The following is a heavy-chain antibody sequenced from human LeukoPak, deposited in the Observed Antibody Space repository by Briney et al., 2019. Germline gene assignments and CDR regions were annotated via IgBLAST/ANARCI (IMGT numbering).Heavy chain of an antibody. CDR3: ARDGYDSSGYYTPDY. D-gene: IGHD3-22*01. CDR2: INTNTGIP. V-gene: IGHV7-4-1*02. J-gene: IGHJ4*02. CDR1: GYTFTSYA. Sequence: GASVKASCKAFGYTFTSYAMNWVRQAPGQGLEWMGWINTNTGIPTYAQGFTGRFVFSLDTSVSTAYLQISSLKAEDTAVYYCARDGYDSSGYYTPDYWGQGTLVTVSS.